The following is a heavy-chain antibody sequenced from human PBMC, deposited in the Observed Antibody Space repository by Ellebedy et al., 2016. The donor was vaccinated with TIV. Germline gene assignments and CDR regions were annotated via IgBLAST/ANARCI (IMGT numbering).Heavy chain of an antibody. V-gene: IGHV4-34*01. CDR3: ARASGYSSRLPNWFDP. D-gene: IGHD6-13*01. J-gene: IGHJ5*02. CDR2: INHSGST. Sequence: GSLRLXCAVYGGSFSGYYWSWIRQPPGKGLEWIGEINHSGSTNYNPSLKSRVTISVDTSKNQFSLKLSSVTAADTAVYYCARASGYSSRLPNWFDPWGQGTLVTVSS. CDR1: GGSFSGYY.